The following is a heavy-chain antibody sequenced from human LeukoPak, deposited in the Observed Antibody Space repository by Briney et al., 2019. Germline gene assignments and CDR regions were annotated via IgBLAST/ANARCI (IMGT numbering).Heavy chain of an antibody. CDR3: ARRVGHYYYYMDV. D-gene: IGHD1-26*01. V-gene: IGHV4-34*01. CDR2: INHSGST. Sequence: SETLSLTCAVYGGSFGGYYWSWIRQPPGKGLEWIGEINHSGSTNYNPSLKSRVTISVDTSKNQFSLKLSSVTAADTAVYYCARRVGHYYYYMDVWGKGTTVTVSS. J-gene: IGHJ6*03. CDR1: GGSFGGYY.